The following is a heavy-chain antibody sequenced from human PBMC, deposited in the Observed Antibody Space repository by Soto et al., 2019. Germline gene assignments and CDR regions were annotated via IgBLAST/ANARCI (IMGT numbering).Heavy chain of an antibody. V-gene: IGHV3-66*01. CDR3: ARDRRTTYGMDV. CDR1: GFTVSSNY. CDR2: IYSGGST. Sequence: EVQLVESGGGLVQPGGSLRLSCAASGFTVSSNYMSWVRQAPGKGLEWVSVIYSGGSTYYADSVKGRFTISRDNSKNTLYLQMNSLRAEDTAVYYCARDRRTTYGMDVWGQGTTVTVSS. J-gene: IGHJ6*02. D-gene: IGHD1-7*01.